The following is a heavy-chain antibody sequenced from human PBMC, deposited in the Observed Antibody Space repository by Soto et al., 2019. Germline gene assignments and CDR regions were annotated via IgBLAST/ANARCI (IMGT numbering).Heavy chain of an antibody. CDR2: ISAYNGNT. CDR1: GYTFTRYG. V-gene: IGHV1-18*01. CDR3: ARDPVAANYYYYYMDV. D-gene: IGHD2-15*01. J-gene: IGHJ6*03. Sequence: ASVKVSCKASGYTFTRYGISWVRQAPGQGLEWMGWISAYNGNTNYAQKLQGRVTMTTDTSTSTAYMELRSLRSDDTAVYYCARDPVAANYYYYYMDVWGKGTTVTVSS.